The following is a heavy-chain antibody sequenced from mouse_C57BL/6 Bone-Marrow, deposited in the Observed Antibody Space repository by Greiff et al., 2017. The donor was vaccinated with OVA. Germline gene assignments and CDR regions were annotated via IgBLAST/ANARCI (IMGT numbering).Heavy chain of an antibody. Sequence: VQLQQSGPELVKPGASVKISCKASGYSFSSSWMNWVKQRPGKGLEWIGRIYPGDGDTNYNGKFKGKATLTADKSSSTAYMQLSSLTSEDSAVYCCARWDYSGSSWFAYWGQGTLVTVSA. CDR1: GYSFSSSW. CDR2: IYPGDGDT. V-gene: IGHV1-82*01. J-gene: IGHJ3*01. D-gene: IGHD1-1*01. CDR3: ARWDYSGSSWFAY.